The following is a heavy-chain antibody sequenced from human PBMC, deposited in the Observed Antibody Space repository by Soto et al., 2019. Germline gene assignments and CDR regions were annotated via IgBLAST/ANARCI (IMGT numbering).Heavy chain of an antibody. Sequence: EVQLVESGGGLVKPGGSLRLSCAASGFTFSSYSMNWVRHAPGKGLEWVSAISSSSSYIYYADSVKGRFTISRDNTKNALYMHMNCLRAKDTAVDYWARYVPGPIADYGDDENQNYYGYYGMDVWGQGTTVTVSS. V-gene: IGHV3-21*01. J-gene: IGHJ6*02. CDR2: ISSSSSYI. CDR3: ARYVPGPIADYGDDENQNYYGYYGMDV. CDR1: GFTFSSYS. D-gene: IGHD4-17*01.